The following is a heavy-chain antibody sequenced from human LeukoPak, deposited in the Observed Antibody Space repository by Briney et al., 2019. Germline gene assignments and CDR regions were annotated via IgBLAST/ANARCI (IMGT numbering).Heavy chain of an antibody. CDR3: AREATMAV. CDR1: GGSIPNYY. D-gene: IGHD3-10*01. CDR2: TSASGST. Sequence: SETLSLTCAVSGGSIPNYYWSWIRQPAGKGLEWIGRTSASGSTNYNPSLKSRVTMSADTSKNQFSLKLTSVTAADTAVYCCAREATMAVWGQGTLVTVSS. V-gene: IGHV4-4*07. J-gene: IGHJ4*02.